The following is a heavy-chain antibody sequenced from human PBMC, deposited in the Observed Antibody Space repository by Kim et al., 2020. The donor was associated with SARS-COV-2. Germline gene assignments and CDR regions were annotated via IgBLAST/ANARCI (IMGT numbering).Heavy chain of an antibody. Sequence: SETLSLTCAVYGGSFSGYYWSWIRQPPGKGLEWIGEINHSGSTNYNPSLKSRVTITVDTSKNQFSLKLSSVTAADTAVYYCARGHSSSSLYNWFDPWGQRTLVTVTS. CDR2: INHSGST. J-gene: IGHJ5*02. D-gene: IGHD6-6*01. CDR3: ARGHSSSSLYNWFDP. V-gene: IGHV4-34*01. CDR1: GGSFSGYY.